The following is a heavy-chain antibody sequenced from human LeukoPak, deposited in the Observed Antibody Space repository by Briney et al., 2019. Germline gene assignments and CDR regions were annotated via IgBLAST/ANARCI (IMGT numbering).Heavy chain of an antibody. D-gene: IGHD3-10*01. Sequence: QTGGSLRLSCAASGFTFSSYEMNWVRQAPGKGLEWVSYISSSGSTIYYADSVKGRFTISRDNAKNSLYLQMNSLRAEDTAVYYCASSDVFDYWGQGTLVTVSS. CDR1: GFTFSSYE. V-gene: IGHV3-48*03. J-gene: IGHJ4*02. CDR3: ASSDVFDY. CDR2: ISSSGSTI.